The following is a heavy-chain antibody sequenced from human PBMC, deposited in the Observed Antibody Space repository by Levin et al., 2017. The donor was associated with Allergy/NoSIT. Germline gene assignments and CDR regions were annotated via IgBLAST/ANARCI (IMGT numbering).Heavy chain of an antibody. V-gene: IGHV3-48*01. CDR3: ARVGRWYYDILTGFPPGGPRAFDI. D-gene: IGHD3-9*01. J-gene: IGHJ3*02. CDR2: ISSSSSTI. Sequence: GGSLRLSCAASGFTFSSYSMNWVRQAPGKGLEWVSYISSSSSTIYYADSVKGRFTISRDNAKNSLYLQMNSLRAEDTAVYYCARVGRWYYDILTGFPPGGPRAFDIWGQGTMVTVSS. CDR1: GFTFSSYS.